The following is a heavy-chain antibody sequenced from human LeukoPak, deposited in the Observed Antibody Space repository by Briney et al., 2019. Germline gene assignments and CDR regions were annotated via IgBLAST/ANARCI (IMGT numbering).Heavy chain of an antibody. Sequence: GGTLRLSCAASGFTFSTYAMSWVRQAPGKVLEWVSSISGGGETTHYAESVKGRFTISRDNSKNTLYLQMNSLRAEDTAVYYCAKEIYGDSTGGRFQHWGQGTLVTVSS. J-gene: IGHJ1*01. CDR2: ISGGGETT. CDR1: GFTFSTYA. CDR3: AKEIYGDSTGGRFQH. D-gene: IGHD4-17*01. V-gene: IGHV3-23*01.